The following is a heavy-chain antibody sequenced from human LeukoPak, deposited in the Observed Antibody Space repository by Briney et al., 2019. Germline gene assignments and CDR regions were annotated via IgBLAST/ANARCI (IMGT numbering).Heavy chain of an antibody. D-gene: IGHD2-2*01. CDR2: INPNSGGT. V-gene: IGHV1-2*02. CDR3: ARTYCSSPSCYASHAFDI. Sequence: ASVKVSCKASGYTFTGYYMHWVRQAPGQGLEWMGWINPNSGGTNYAQKFQGRVTMTRDTSISTAYMELSRLRSDGTAVYYCARTYCSSPSCYASHAFDIWGQGTMVTVSS. J-gene: IGHJ3*02. CDR1: GYTFTGYY.